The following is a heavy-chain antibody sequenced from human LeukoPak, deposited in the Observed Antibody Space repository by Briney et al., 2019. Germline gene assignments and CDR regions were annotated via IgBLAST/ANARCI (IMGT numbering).Heavy chain of an antibody. CDR1: GFTFSNYW. D-gene: IGHD6-13*01. Sequence: GGSLRLSCAASGFTFSNYWMNWVRQAQGKGLEWVANINQDGSETYYVDSVKGRFTISRDNARNSLYLQVNSLRAEDTAVYYCARDRVWTVLYWGREPWSPSPQ. J-gene: IGHJ4*02. CDR3: ARDRVWTVLY. V-gene: IGHV3-7*01. CDR2: INQDGSET.